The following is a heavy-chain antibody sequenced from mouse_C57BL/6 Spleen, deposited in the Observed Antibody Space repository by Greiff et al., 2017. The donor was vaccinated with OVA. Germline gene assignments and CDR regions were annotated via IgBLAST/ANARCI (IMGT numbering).Heavy chain of an antibody. Sequence: EVQLQQSVAELVRPGASVKLSCTASGFNIKNTYMHWVKQRPEQGLEWIGRIDPANGNTKYAPKFKGKATITADKSSNTAYLQLSSLTSEDTAIYFSARSIYYDYDWYFDVWGTGTTVTVSS. V-gene: IGHV14-3*01. CDR3: ARSIYYDYDWYFDV. D-gene: IGHD2-4*01. CDR2: IDPANGNT. CDR1: GFNIKNTY. J-gene: IGHJ1*03.